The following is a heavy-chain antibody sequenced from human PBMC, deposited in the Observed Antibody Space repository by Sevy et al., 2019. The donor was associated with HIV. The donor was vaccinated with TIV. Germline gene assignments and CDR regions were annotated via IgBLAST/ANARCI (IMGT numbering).Heavy chain of an antibody. Sequence: GGSLRLSCAASGFTFSSYSMNWVRQAPGKGLEWVSSISSSSSYIYYADSVKDRFTISRDNAKNSLYLQMNSLRAEDTAVYYCARDLNDDFWSGYYFDYWGQGTLVTVSS. D-gene: IGHD3-3*01. CDR3: ARDLNDDFWSGYYFDY. CDR2: ISSSSSYI. CDR1: GFTFSSYS. V-gene: IGHV3-21*01. J-gene: IGHJ4*02.